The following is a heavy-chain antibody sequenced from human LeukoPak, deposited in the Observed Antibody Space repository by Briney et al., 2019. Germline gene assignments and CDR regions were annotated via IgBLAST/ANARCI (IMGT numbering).Heavy chain of an antibody. CDR2: IYYSGST. V-gene: IGHV4-39*01. CDR3: AAGDVYYYYYMDV. CDR1: GGSISSSSYY. Sequence: PSETLSLTCTVSGGSISSSSYYWGWIRQPPGKGLEWIGSIYYSGSTYYNPSLKSRVTISVDTSKNQFSLKLSSVTAADTAVYYCAAGDVYYYYYMDVWGKGTTVTVSS. J-gene: IGHJ6*03. D-gene: IGHD7-27*01.